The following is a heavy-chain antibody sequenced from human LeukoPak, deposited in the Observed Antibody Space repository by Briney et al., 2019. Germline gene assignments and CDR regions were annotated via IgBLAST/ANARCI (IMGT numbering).Heavy chain of an antibody. CDR3: ARDIISGERRLMHY. CDR1: GGSFSGYY. V-gene: IGHV4-34*01. D-gene: IGHD1-1*01. Sequence: PSETLSLTCAVYGGSFSGYYWSWIRQPPGKGLEWIGEINHSGSTNYNPSLKSRVTISVDTSKNQFSLKLNSVTAADTAVYYCARDIISGERRLMHYWGQGTLVTVSS. CDR2: INHSGST. J-gene: IGHJ4*02.